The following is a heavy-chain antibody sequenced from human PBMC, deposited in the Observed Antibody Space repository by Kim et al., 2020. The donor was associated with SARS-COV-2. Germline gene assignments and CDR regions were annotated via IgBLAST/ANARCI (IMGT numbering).Heavy chain of an antibody. Sequence: SETLSLTCAVSGGSITSINRWNWVRQPPGKGLEWIGEIFHNGDTNYNPSLKSRVTMSVDKSNNEFSLRLDSVTAADTAVYFCARAFSVAVAGTYYYVMDVWRPGTTVTVSS. CDR1: GGSITSINR. J-gene: IGHJ6*02. CDR2: IFHNGDT. CDR3: ARAFSVAVAGTYYYVMDV. D-gene: IGHD6-19*01. V-gene: IGHV4-4*02.